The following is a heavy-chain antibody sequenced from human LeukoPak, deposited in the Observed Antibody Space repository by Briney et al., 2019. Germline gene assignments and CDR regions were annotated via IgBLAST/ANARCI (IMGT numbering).Heavy chain of an antibody. J-gene: IGHJ4*02. V-gene: IGHV3-23*01. CDR1: GFTFSSYA. D-gene: IGHD1-20*01. CDR2: ISNSGGSA. Sequence: PGGSLRLSCAASGFTFSSYAMSWVRQAPGKRLEWVSSISNSGGSAYYADSVKGRFTISRDNSKNTLYLQMNSLRAEDTAVYYCENNWNLDNWGQGTLVTVSS. CDR3: ENNWNLDN.